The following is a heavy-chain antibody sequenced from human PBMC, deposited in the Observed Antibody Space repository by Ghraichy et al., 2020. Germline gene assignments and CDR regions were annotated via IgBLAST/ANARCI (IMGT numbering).Heavy chain of an antibody. CDR2: IYYSGNT. CDR3: ARQRGEIVVVVAADWYFDL. J-gene: IGHJ2*01. D-gene: IGHD2-15*01. V-gene: IGHV4-39*01. CDR1: GASISSSSYY. Sequence: SETLSLTCTVSGASISSSSYYWGWIRQPPGKGLEWIWSIYYSGNTYYNPSLQSRVPISVDTSKNQFSLKLSSVTAADTAVYYCARQRGEIVVVVAADWYFDLWGRGTLVTVSS.